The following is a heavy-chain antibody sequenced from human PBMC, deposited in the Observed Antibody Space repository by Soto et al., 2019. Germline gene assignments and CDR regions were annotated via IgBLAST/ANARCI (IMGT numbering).Heavy chain of an antibody. CDR2: INAGNGNT. V-gene: IGHV1-3*01. CDR3: ARDKGRGYYDSSGYLRTYYYYGMDV. Sequence: QVQLVQSGAEVKKPGASVKVSCKASGYTFTSYAMHWVRQAPGQRLEWMGWINAGNGNTKYSQKFQGRVNITRDTSASTAYMELSSLRSEDTAVYYCARDKGRGYYDSSGYLRTYYYYGMDVWGQGTTVTVSS. CDR1: GYTFTSYA. J-gene: IGHJ6*02. D-gene: IGHD3-22*01.